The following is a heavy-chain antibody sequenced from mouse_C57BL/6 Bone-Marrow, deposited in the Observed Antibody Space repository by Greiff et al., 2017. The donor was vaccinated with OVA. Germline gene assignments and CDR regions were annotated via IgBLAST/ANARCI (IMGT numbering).Heavy chain of an antibody. CDR2: INPSNGGT. CDR3: ARVLRFYDWYFDV. J-gene: IGHJ1*03. CDR1: GYTFTRYW. Sequence: VQLQQSGTELVKPGASVKLSCKASGYTFTRYWMHWVKQRPGQGLEWIGNINPSNGGTNYNEKFKSKATLTVDKSSSTAYMQLSSLTSEDSAVYDCARVLRFYDWYFDVWGTGTTVTVSS. D-gene: IGHD1-1*01. V-gene: IGHV1-53*01.